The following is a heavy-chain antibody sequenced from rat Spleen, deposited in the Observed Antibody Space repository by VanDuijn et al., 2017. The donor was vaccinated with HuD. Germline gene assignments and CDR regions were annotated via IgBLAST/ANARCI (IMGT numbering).Heavy chain of an antibody. D-gene: IGHD4-3*01. J-gene: IGHJ2*01. CDR2: VSNDGVNT. CDR1: GFTFNTYW. Sequence: EVQLVESGGGLVQPGRSLKLSCAASGFTFNTYWMYWVRQAPGKGLEWVSSVSNDGVNTYYPDSVKGRFTISRNNAENIVYLQMNSLKSEDTATYYCAVAGFGYWGQGVMVTVSS. CDR3: AVAGFGY. V-gene: IGHV5-58*01.